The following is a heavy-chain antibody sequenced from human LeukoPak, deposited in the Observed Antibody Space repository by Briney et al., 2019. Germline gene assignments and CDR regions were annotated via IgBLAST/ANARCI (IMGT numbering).Heavy chain of an antibody. CDR3: ARGHEAFDI. CDR1: GFTFRSYS. V-gene: IGHV3-48*04. Sequence: GGFLRLSCAASGFTFRSYSMNWVRQAPGKGLEWVSYVSSGGSVIYYADSVKGRFTISRDNANSSLYLQMNSLRAEDTAVYYCARGHEAFDIWGQGTMVTVSS. CDR2: VSSGGSVI. J-gene: IGHJ3*02.